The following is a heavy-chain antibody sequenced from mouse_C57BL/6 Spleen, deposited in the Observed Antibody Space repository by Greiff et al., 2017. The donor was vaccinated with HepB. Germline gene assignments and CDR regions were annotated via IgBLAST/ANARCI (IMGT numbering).Heavy chain of an antibody. CDR1: GYTFTSYW. D-gene: IGHD2-12*01. J-gene: IGHJ2*01. CDR2: IDPSDSYT. Sequence: QVQLQQPGAELVMPGASVKLSCKASGYTFTSYWMHWVKQRPGQGLEWIGEIDPSDSYTNYNQKFKGKSTLTVDKSSSTAYMQLSSLTSEDSAVYYCARYYSPFFDYWGQGTTLTVSS. V-gene: IGHV1-69*01. CDR3: ARYYSPFFDY.